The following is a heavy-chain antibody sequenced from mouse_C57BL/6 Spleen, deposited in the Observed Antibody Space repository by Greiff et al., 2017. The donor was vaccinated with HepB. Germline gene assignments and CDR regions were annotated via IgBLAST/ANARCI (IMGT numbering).Heavy chain of an antibody. D-gene: IGHD2-5*01. CDR3: TRYSNYDPFDY. V-gene: IGHV1-15*01. CDR1: GYTFTDYE. Sequence: QVQLQQSGAELVRPGASVTLSCKASGYTFTDYEMHWVKQTPVHGLEWIGAIDPETGGTAYNQKFKGKAILTADKSSSTAYMELRSLTSEDSAVYYCTRYSNYDPFDYWGQGTTLTVSS. CDR2: IDPETGGT. J-gene: IGHJ2*01.